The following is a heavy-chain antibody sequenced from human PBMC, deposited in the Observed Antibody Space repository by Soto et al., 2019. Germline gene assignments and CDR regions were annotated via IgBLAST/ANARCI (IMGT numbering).Heavy chain of an antibody. CDR1: GFPFSSYG. D-gene: IGHD2-15*01. CDR3: AGGQYYFDY. V-gene: IGHV3-30*03. CDR2: ISYDGTNQ. J-gene: IGHJ4*02. Sequence: QVQLVESGGGVVQPGRSLRLSCAASGFPFSSYGMHWVRQAPGKGLEWVALISYDGTNQYYADSVKGRFTVSRDNSKSTLYLHMSSLRAEDTAVYYCAGGQYYFDYCGQGTLVSVSS.